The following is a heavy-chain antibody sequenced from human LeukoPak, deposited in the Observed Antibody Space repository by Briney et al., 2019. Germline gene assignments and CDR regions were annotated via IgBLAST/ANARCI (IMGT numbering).Heavy chain of an antibody. Sequence: XLGWVRQMPGKGLELMGIIYPGDSDTRYSPSFQGQVTISADKSISTAYLQWSSLKASDTAMYYCARQQAGFDYWGQGTLVTVSS. CDR1: X. D-gene: IGHD6-13*01. V-gene: IGHV5-51*01. CDR2: IYPGDSDT. CDR3: ARQQAGFDY. J-gene: IGHJ4*02.